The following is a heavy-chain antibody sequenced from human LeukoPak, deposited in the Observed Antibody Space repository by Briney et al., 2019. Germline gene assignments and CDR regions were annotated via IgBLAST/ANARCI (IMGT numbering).Heavy chain of an antibody. CDR1: GGSISSGSYY. CDR2: IYTSGST. V-gene: IGHV4-61*02. Sequence: SETLSLTCTVSGGSISSGSYYWSWIRQPAGKGLEWIGRIYTSGSTNYNPSLKSRVTISVDTSKNQFSLKLSSVTAADTAVYYCARAPRFLEPKETFDIWGQGTMVTVSS. CDR3: ARAPRFLEPKETFDI. D-gene: IGHD3-3*01. J-gene: IGHJ3*02.